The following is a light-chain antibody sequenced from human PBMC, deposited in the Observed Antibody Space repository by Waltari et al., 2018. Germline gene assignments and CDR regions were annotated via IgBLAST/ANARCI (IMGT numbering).Light chain of an antibody. CDR2: KAS. CDR1: QSISNW. Sequence: DIQMTQSPSTLSASVGDRVTITCRASQSISNWLAWYQQMPGKPPKRLIYKASTLESGGPSRFSGSGSGTEFTLTISSLQPDDFATYYCQQYYSYSTFGQGTKLEIK. V-gene: IGKV1-5*03. J-gene: IGKJ2*01. CDR3: QQYYSYST.